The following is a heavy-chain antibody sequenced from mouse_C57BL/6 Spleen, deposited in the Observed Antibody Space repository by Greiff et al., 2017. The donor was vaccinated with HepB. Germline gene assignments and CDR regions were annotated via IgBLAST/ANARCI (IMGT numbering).Heavy chain of an antibody. Sequence: QVQLQHPGAELVKPGASVKLSCKASGYTFTSYWVHWVKQRPGQGLEWIGMIHPNSGSTNYNEKFKSKATLTVDKSSSTAYMQLSSLTSEDSAVYYCASCYGSSFPFAYWGQGTLVTVSA. CDR2: IHPNSGST. CDR1: GYTFTSYW. V-gene: IGHV1-64*01. D-gene: IGHD1-1*01. J-gene: IGHJ3*01. CDR3: ASCYGSSFPFAY.